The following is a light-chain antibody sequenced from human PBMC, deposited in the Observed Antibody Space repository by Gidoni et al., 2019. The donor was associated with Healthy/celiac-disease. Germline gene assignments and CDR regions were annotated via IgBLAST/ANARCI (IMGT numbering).Light chain of an antibody. V-gene: IGKV1-39*01. J-gene: IGKJ1*01. CDR2: AAS. CDR3: QNSDSTWT. CDR1: QSISRY. Sequence: DIQMTQSPSSLSASVGDRVTITCRASQSISRYLNWYQQKPGKAPKLLIYAASSLQSGVPSRFSGSGSGTDFTLTISSLQLEDFATYYCQNSDSTWTFGQGTKVEIK.